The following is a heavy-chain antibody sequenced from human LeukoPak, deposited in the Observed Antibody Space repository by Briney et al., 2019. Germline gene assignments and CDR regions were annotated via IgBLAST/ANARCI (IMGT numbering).Heavy chain of an antibody. D-gene: IGHD6-19*01. Sequence: GGSLRPSCAASGFAVSSNYMNWVRQAPGKGLEWVSTISGGSGFIYYADSVKDRFSISRDNAKNSLYLQMSSLRPEDTAVYYCATELAMAGTFDYWGQGTLVTVSS. CDR1: GFAVSSNY. J-gene: IGHJ4*02. CDR2: ISGGSGFI. V-gene: IGHV3-21*01. CDR3: ATELAMAGTFDY.